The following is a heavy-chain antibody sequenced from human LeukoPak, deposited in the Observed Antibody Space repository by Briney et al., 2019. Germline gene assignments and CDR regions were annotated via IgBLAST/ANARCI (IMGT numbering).Heavy chain of an antibody. CDR2: IYYSGSA. J-gene: IGHJ4*02. Sequence: SETLSLTCTVSGGSISDFYWGWIRQPPGKGLEWIGFIYYSGSANYNPSLKSRVTMSVDMSKNQFSLKLISVTAADTAFYYCARDRDSSGWFDYWGQGALVTVSS. CDR3: ARDRDSSGWFDY. CDR1: GGSISDFY. D-gene: IGHD6-25*01. V-gene: IGHV4-59*01.